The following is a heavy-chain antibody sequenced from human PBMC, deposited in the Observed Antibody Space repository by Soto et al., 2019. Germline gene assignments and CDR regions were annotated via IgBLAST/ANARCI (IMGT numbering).Heavy chain of an antibody. Sequence: SETLSLTCAVYGGSFSGYYWSWIRQPPGKGLEWIGEINHSGSTNYNPSLKSRVTISVDTSKNQFSLKLSCVTAADTAVYYCARGRGDYGSGSYYNVHYMDVWGKGTTVTASS. V-gene: IGHV4-34*01. CDR3: ARGRGDYGSGSYYNVHYMDV. D-gene: IGHD3-10*01. J-gene: IGHJ6*03. CDR1: GGSFSGYY. CDR2: INHSGST.